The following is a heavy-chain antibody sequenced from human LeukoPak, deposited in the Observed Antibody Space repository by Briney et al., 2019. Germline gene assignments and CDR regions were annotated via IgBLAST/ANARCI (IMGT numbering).Heavy chain of an antibody. CDR3: ARLDTMRSGSYNYYYYMDV. D-gene: IGHD3-10*01. CDR1: GESFSGYY. Sequence: SETLSLTCAVYGESFSGYYWSWIRQPPGKGLEWIGEINHSGSTNYNPSLKSRVTISVDTSKNQFSLRLSSVTAADTAVYYCARLDTMRSGSYNYYYYMDVWGKGTTVTISS. V-gene: IGHV4-34*01. CDR2: INHSGST. J-gene: IGHJ6*03.